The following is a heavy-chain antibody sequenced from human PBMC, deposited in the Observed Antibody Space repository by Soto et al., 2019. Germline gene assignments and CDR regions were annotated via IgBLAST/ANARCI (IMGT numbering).Heavy chain of an antibody. D-gene: IGHD3-10*01. CDR3: AKGRGGSGSRTPRVDV. V-gene: IGHV3-23*01. CDR2: ISGGGDTT. CDR1: GFTFNNYA. J-gene: IGHJ4*02. Sequence: EVQLLESGGGLVQPGGSLRLSCAASGFTFNNYAMTWVRQAPGKGLEWVSAISGGGDTTSYADSVKGRFTVSRDGSKNTQYLQMSSLGAEDTAIYYGAKGRGGSGSRTPRVDVWGKGTLVTVSS.